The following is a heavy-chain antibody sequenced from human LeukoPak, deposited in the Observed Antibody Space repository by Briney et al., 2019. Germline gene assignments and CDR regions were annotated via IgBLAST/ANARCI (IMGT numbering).Heavy chain of an antibody. CDR3: ARVDQQKYYFDY. CDR2: INPNSGGT. D-gene: IGHD6-13*01. J-gene: IGHJ4*02. Sequence: GASVKVSCKASGYTFTGYYMHWVRQAPGQGLEWMGWINPNSGGTNYAQKFQGRVIMTRDTSISTAYMELSRLRSDDTAAYYCARVDQQKYYFDYWGQGTLVTVSS. CDR1: GYTFTGYY. V-gene: IGHV1-2*02.